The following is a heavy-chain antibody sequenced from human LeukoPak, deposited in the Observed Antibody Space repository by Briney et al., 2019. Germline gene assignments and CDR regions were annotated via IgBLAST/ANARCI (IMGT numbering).Heavy chain of an antibody. CDR1: GGTFSSYA. D-gene: IGHD6-13*01. CDR2: IIPIFGTA. CDR3: ASRGIAAAGPLFDY. J-gene: IGHJ4*02. Sequence: SVKVSCRASGGTFSSYAISWVRQAPGQGLEWMGRIIPIFGTANYAQKFQGRVTITTDESTSTAYMELSSLRSEDTAVYYCASRGIAAAGPLFDYWGQGTLVTVSS. V-gene: IGHV1-69*05.